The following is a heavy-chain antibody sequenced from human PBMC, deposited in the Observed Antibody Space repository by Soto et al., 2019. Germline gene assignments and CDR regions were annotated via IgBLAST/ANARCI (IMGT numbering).Heavy chain of an antibody. Sequence: GASVKVSCKASGYTLTSHDIKWVRQATGQGLEWMGWLNPNTGDTGYAQKFQGRLSMTRNTSISTAYMELSSLRSEDTAVYYCARGGYDASDLWGQGTMVTV. CDR3: ARGGYDASDL. J-gene: IGHJ3*01. V-gene: IGHV1-8*01. CDR2: LNPNTGDT. CDR1: GYTLTSHD. D-gene: IGHD5-12*01.